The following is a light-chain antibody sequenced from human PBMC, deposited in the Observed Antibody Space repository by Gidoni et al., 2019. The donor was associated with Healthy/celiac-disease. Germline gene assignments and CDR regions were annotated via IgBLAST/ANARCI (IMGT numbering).Light chain of an antibody. CDR1: QSVSSY. Sequence: EIELTQSPATLSLSPGERATLSCRASQSVSSYLAWYQQKPGQAPRLLIYDASNRATGIPARFSGSGSGSDFTLTISSLEPEDFAVYYCQQRSNWPRGLTFGGGTKVEIK. J-gene: IGKJ4*01. V-gene: IGKV3-11*01. CDR3: QQRSNWPRGLT. CDR2: DAS.